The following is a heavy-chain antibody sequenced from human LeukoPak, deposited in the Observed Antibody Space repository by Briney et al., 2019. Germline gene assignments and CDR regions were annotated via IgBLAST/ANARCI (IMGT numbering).Heavy chain of an antibody. V-gene: IGHV4-59*08. CDR3: ARHSSSWYYHGMDV. CDR1: GGSISSYY. J-gene: IGHJ6*02. D-gene: IGHD6-13*01. Sequence: SETLSLTCTVSGGSISSYYWSWLRQPPGKGLEWIGYIYYSGSTNYNPSLKSRVTISVDTSKNQFSLKLSSVTAADTAVYYCARHSSSWYYHGMDVWGQGTTVTVSS. CDR2: IYYSGST.